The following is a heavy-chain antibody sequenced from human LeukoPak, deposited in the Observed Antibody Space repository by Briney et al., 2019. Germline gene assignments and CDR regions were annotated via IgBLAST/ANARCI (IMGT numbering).Heavy chain of an antibody. Sequence: PSETLSLTCTVSGGSISSSSYYWGWIRQPPGKGLGWIGSIYYSGSTYYNPSLKSRVTISVDTSKNQFSLKLSSVTAADTAVYYCARHGDYDSSGYSDYWGQGTLVTVSS. CDR1: GGSISSSSYY. CDR2: IYYSGST. V-gene: IGHV4-39*01. D-gene: IGHD3-22*01. J-gene: IGHJ4*02. CDR3: ARHGDYDSSGYSDY.